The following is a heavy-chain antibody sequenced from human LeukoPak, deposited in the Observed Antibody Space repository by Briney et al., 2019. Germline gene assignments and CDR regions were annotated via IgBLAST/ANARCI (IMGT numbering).Heavy chain of an antibody. CDR1: GYSITSGYY. CDR2: FYSTGST. Sequence: SETLSLTCTVSGYSITSGYYWGWIGQPPGKGRGGIGSFYSTGSTFYNLSLKSRVTISVDPSKNQFSLKLSSVTAADTAVYYSARDQDYYGSGSYGPDYWGQGILVTVSS. CDR3: ARDQDYYGSGSYGPDY. V-gene: IGHV4-38-2*02. J-gene: IGHJ4*02. D-gene: IGHD3-10*01.